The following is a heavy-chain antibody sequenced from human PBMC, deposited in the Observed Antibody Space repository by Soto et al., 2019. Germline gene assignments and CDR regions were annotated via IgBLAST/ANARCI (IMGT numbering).Heavy chain of an antibody. J-gene: IGHJ4*02. D-gene: IGHD6-13*01. CDR1: CGSMRNYF. CDR3: AAGEASSRNLAPYYLDF. V-gene: IGHV4-59*01. CDR2: IHYSGTT. Sequence: PLETVSLTCTVSCGSMRNYFWTWIRQPPVKGLEWIGYIHYSGTTSFFPSYNPSLRSRVTISEDTSKNQFSLKLLSVTTADTAVYFCAAGEASSRNLAPYYLDFWGQGTLVTVSS.